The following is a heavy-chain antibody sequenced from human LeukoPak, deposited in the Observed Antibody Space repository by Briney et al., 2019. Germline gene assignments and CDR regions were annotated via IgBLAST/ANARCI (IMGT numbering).Heavy chain of an antibody. V-gene: IGHV1-69*13. CDR2: IIPIFGTA. D-gene: IGHD4-17*01. J-gene: IGHJ3*02. CDR1: GGTFSSYA. CDR3: ARDAYGDYGPGAFDI. Sequence: SVKVSCKASGGTFSSYAISWVRQAPGQGLEWMGGIIPIFGTANYAQKFQGRVTITADESTSTAYMELSSLRSEDTAVYYCARDAYGDYGPGAFDIWGQGTMVTVPS.